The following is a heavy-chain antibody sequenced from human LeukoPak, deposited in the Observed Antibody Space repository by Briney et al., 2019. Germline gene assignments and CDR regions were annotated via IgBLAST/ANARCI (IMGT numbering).Heavy chain of an antibody. D-gene: IGHD3-22*01. CDR2: IGTAGDT. CDR3: ARTYDSSGYYGSGFDY. Sequence: GGSLRLSCAASGFTFSSYDMHWVRQATGKGLEWVSAIGTAGDTYYPGSVKGRFTISRENAKNSLYLQMNSLRAEDTAVYYCARTYDSSGYYGSGFDYWGQGTLVTVSS. CDR1: GFTFSSYD. J-gene: IGHJ4*02. V-gene: IGHV3-13*01.